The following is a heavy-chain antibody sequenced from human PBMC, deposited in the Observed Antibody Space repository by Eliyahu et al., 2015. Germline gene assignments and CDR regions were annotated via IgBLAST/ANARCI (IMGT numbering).Heavy chain of an antibody. CDR1: GYTLTELS. V-gene: IGHV1-24*01. CDR2: FDPEDGET. J-gene: IGHJ5*02. CDR3: ATVRGIAAAGQYNWFDP. Sequence: SVKVSCKVSGYTLTELSMHWVRQAPGKGLEWMGGFDPEDGETIYAQKFQGRVTMTEDTSTDTAYMELSSLRSEDTAVYYCATVRGIAAAGQYNWFDPWGQGTLVTVSS. D-gene: IGHD6-13*01.